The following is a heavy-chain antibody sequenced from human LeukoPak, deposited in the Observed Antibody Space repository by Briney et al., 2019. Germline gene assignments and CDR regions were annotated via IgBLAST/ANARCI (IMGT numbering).Heavy chain of an antibody. CDR3: AKVDGYQLLLDY. V-gene: IGHV3-23*01. CDR1: GDSSYSSIYY. J-gene: IGHJ4*02. CDR2: ISGSGGST. D-gene: IGHD2-2*01. Sequence: PSETLSLTCAVSGDSSYSSIYYWGWVRQPPGKGLEWVSAISGSGGSTYYADSVKGRFTISRDNSKNTLYLQMNSLRAEDTAVYYCAKVDGYQLLLDYWGQGTLVTVSS.